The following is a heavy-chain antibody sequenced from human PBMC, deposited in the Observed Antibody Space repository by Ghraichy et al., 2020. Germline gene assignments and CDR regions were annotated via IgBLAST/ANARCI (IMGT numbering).Heavy chain of an antibody. CDR2: ISYDGSNK. Sequence: GGSLRLSCAASGFTFSSYAMHWVRQAPGKGLEWVAVISYDGSNKYYADSVKGRFTISRDNSKNTLYLQMNSLRAEDTAVYYCAREGYKHRAFDIWGQGTMVTVSS. CDR1: GFTFSSYA. V-gene: IGHV3-30*04. CDR3: AREGYKHRAFDI. D-gene: IGHD3-10*01. J-gene: IGHJ3*02.